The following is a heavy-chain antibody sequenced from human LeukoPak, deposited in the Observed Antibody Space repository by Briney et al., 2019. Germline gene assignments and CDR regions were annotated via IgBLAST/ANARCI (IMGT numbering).Heavy chain of an antibody. V-gene: IGHV4-34*01. CDR3: ARAGAVVDNWFDP. CDR1: GGSFSGFY. Sequence: PSETLSLTCAVYGGSFSGFYWSWIRQPPGKGLEWIGEINHSGSTNYNPSLKSRVTISVDTSKNQSSLKLSSVTAADTAVYYCARAGAVVDNWFDPWGQGTLVTVSS. J-gene: IGHJ5*02. CDR2: INHSGST. D-gene: IGHD2-15*01.